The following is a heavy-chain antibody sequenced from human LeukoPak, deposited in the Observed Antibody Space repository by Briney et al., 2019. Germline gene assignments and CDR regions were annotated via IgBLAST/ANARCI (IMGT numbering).Heavy chain of an antibody. J-gene: IGHJ4*02. CDR3: ARGYCSSTSCPHGGY. CDR2: IYHSGST. D-gene: IGHD2-2*01. CDR1: GYSISSGYY. Sequence: SETLSLTCAVSGYSISSGYYWGWIRQPPGKGLEWIGSIYHSGSTYYNPSLKSRVTISVDTSKNQFSLKLSSVTAADTAAYYCARGYCSSTSCPHGGYWGQGTLVTVSS. V-gene: IGHV4-38-2*01.